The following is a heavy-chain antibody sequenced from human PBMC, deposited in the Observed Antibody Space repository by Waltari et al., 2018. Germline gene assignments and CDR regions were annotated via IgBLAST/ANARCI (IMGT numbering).Heavy chain of an antibody. CDR2: SSQIGST. J-gene: IGHJ5*02. CDR3: ARGERGWGTGA. D-gene: IGHD2-8*02. Sequence: SSQIGSTYYNPSLKSRVTISVDRSKNQFSLKLSSVTAADTAVYYCARGERGWGTGAWGQGTLVTVSS. V-gene: IGHV4-30-2*01.